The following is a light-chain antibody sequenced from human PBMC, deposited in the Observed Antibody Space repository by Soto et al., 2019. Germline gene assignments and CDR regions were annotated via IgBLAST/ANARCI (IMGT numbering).Light chain of an antibody. J-gene: IGKJ1*01. Sequence: EIVITQSPATLSVSPGERATLSCRASQSVSSNLAWYQQKPGQSPRLLIYGASTRDTGIPARFSGSGSGTEFTLTISRLQSEDFEVYYCQQYNNSPKTFGQGTKVDIK. CDR3: QQYNNSPKT. CDR2: GAS. V-gene: IGKV3-15*01. CDR1: QSVSSN.